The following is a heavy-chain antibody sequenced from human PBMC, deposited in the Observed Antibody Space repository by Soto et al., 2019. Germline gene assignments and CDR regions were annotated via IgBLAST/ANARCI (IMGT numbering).Heavy chain of an antibody. Sequence: PSETLSLTCTVSGGSISSGDYYWSWIRQPPGKGLEWIGYIYYSGSTYYNPSLKSRVTISVDTSKNQFSLKLSSVTAADTAVYYCARVVYGDYDFDYWGQGTLVTVSS. V-gene: IGHV4-30-4*01. CDR1: GGSISSGDYY. CDR2: IYYSGST. CDR3: ARVVYGDYDFDY. J-gene: IGHJ4*02. D-gene: IGHD4-17*01.